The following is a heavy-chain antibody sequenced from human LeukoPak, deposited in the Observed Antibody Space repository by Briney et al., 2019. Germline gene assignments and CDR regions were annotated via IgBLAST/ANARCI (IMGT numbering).Heavy chain of an antibody. CDR3: ARGPPGLEVAGYDY. J-gene: IGHJ4*02. Sequence: GGSLRLSCAVSGFNFSTYWMSWVRQAPGKGLELVANMNQDGSEKYYVDSLKGRFTISRDNAKNSLYLQMNSLRAEDTAVYYCARGPPGLEVAGYDYWGQGTLVTVSS. CDR1: GFNFSTYW. V-gene: IGHV3-7*01. CDR2: MNQDGSEK. D-gene: IGHD6-19*01.